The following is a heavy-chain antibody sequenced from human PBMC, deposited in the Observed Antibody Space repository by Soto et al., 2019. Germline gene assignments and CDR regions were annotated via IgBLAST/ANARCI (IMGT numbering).Heavy chain of an antibody. D-gene: IGHD6-13*01. CDR1: GGNFTSYA. Sequence: SVKVSCKASGGNFTSYAISWVRQAPGQGLEFMGGIVPLFGTTNYAHKFRGRVTITADESTSTVYMEVSSLRSEDTAVYYCAKASGTSWYNWFDPWGQGTLVTVSS. CDR2: IVPLFGTT. CDR3: AKASGTSWYNWFDP. J-gene: IGHJ5*02. V-gene: IGHV1-69*13.